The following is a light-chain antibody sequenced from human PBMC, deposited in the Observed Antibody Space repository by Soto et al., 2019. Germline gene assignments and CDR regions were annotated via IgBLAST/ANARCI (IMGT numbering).Light chain of an antibody. CDR2: AAS. CDR1: QGISNY. V-gene: IGKV1-27*01. Sequence: DMQMTQFPSSLSASVGGSVTITCRAIQGISNYLAWYQQKTGKVPKLLIYAASTLQSGVTSRFSGSGSRTDFTLTISSLQPEDVGTCYCQEYNNAPLTFGGGTKVDIK. CDR3: QEYNNAPLT. J-gene: IGKJ4*02.